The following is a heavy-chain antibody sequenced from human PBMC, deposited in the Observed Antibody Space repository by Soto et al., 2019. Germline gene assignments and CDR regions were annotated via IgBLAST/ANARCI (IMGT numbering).Heavy chain of an antibody. CDR2: VNAHSADT. J-gene: IGHJ4*02. CDR3: AREAEVGPIDH. CDR1: GYIFSTYG. Sequence: QVQLVQSGAEVKQPGASVKVSCKASGYIFSTYGVSWVRQAPGQGLEWLGWVNAHSADTRYTQKLQGRITVTTDKSTNTVYMDLRSLRSDDTAVYYCAREAEVGPIDHWGQGTLVTVSS. D-gene: IGHD1-26*01. V-gene: IGHV1-18*01.